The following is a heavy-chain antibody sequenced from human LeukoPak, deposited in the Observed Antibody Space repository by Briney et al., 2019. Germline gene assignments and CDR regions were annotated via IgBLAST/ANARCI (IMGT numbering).Heavy chain of an antibody. CDR1: GGSISSGGYY. V-gene: IGHV4-31*11. D-gene: IGHD3-22*01. CDR2: TYYSGST. CDR3: ARSLYDSSGYPDY. J-gene: IGHJ4*02. Sequence: SETLSLTCAVSGGSISSGGYYWSWIRQHPGKGLEWIGYTYYSGSTYYNPSLKSRVTISVDTSKNQFSLKLSSVTAADTAVYYCARSLYDSSGYPDYWGQGTLVTVSS.